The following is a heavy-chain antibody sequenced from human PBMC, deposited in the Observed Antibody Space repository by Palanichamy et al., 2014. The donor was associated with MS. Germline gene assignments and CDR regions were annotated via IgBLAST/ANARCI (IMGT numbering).Heavy chain of an antibody. CDR1: GFIFEPYW. J-gene: IGHJ4*02. CDR3: VRDRLPSSRSWYPRDSDY. Sequence: EVQLVESGGDLVXPGGSLRLSCAASGFIFEPYWMSWVRQAPGKGLEWVAHISGDGSETSYMDSVKGRFTVFRENVKNSMFLQMTSLRADDTAVYYCVRDRLPSSRSWYPRDSDYWGQGTLVSVSS. CDR2: ISGDGSET. V-gene: IGHV3-7*01. D-gene: IGHD6-13*01.